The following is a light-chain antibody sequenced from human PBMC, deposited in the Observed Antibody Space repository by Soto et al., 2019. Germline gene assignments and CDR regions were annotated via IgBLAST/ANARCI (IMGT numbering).Light chain of an antibody. CDR2: EAS. J-gene: IGKJ1*01. CDR1: KCVSSY. CDR3: QQRSDWPWT. V-gene: IGKV3-11*01. Sequence: EIVLTQSPATLSLSPGERATLSCRASKCVSSYLAWYQQKPGQAPRLLMYEASTRATGIPARFSGGGSGTAFTLTISSLGPEDFAVYYCQQRSDWPWTFGQGPKVEIK.